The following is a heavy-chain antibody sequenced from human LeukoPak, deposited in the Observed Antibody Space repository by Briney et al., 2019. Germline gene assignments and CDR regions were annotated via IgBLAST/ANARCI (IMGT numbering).Heavy chain of an antibody. J-gene: IGHJ4*02. CDR2: INHSGST. CDR1: GGSFSGYY. D-gene: IGHD3-16*01. CDR3: ARGHPWGIDY. V-gene: IGHV4-34*01. Sequence: PSETLSLTCAVYGGSFSGYYWSWIRQPPGKGLEWIGEINHSGSTNYNPSLKSRVTISVDTSKNQFSLKLSSVTAADTAVYYCARGHPWGIDYWGQGTLVTVSS.